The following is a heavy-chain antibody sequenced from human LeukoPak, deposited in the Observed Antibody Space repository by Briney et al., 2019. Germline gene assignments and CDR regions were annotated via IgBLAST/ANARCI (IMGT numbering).Heavy chain of an antibody. CDR2: IYTSGST. Sequence: PSETLSLTCTVSGGSVSSYYWSWIRQPAGKGLEWIGRIYTSGSTNYNPSLKSRVTMSVDTSKNQFSLKLSSVTAADTAVYYCARDPYGSGPGGFDYWGQGTLVTVSS. D-gene: IGHD3-10*01. J-gene: IGHJ4*02. V-gene: IGHV4-4*07. CDR1: GGSVSSYY. CDR3: ARDPYGSGPGGFDY.